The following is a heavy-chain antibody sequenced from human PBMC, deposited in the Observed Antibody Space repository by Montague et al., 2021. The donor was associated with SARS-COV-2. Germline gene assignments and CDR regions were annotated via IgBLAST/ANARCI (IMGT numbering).Heavy chain of an antibody. CDR1: GDSIRSGTYY. Sequence: TLSLTCTVSGDSIRSGTYYWNWVRQPAGKGLEWIGRIYTSGSTNYNPFLKSRVTMSVDMSKNQFSLRLSSVTAADTAVYYCARDQPAYCTGGNCHPFDYWGQGTLVTVSS. CDR2: IYTSGST. J-gene: IGHJ4*02. D-gene: IGHD2-15*01. CDR3: ARDQPAYCTGGNCHPFDY. V-gene: IGHV4-61*02.